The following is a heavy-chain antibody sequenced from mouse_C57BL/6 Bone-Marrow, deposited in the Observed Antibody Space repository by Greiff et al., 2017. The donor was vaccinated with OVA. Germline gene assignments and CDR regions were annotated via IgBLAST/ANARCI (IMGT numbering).Heavy chain of an antibody. CDR2: IDPSDSYT. CDR3: ANAMDY. V-gene: IGHV1-50*01. Sequence: QVQLQQPGAELVKPGASVKLSCKASGYTFTSYWMQWVKQRPGQGLEWIGEIDPSDSYTNYNQKFKGKATLTVDTSSSTAYMQLSSLTSEDSAVYYCANAMDYWGQGTSVTVSS. CDR1: GYTFTSYW. J-gene: IGHJ4*01.